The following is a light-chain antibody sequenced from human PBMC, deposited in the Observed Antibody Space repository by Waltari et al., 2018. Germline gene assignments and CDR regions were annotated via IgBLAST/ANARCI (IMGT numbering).Light chain of an antibody. CDR1: QSVLSSSNNKSY. V-gene: IGKV4-1*01. Sequence: DIVMTQSPDSLAVSLGERATINCKSSQSVLSSSNNKSYLAWYQQKPGHPPKLLIYWASTRESGVPDRFSGSGSGTDFTLTISSLQAEEVAVYYCQQYYSTPPHTFGQGTKLEIK. CDR2: WAS. CDR3: QQYYSTPPHT. J-gene: IGKJ2*01.